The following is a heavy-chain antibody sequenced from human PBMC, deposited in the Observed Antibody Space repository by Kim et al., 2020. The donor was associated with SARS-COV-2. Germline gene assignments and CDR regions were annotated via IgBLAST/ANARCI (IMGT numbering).Heavy chain of an antibody. CDR2: ISSSGSTI. Sequence: GGSLRLSCAASGFTFSDYYMSWIRQAPGKGLEWVSYISSSGSTIYYADSVKGRFTISRDNAKNSLYPQMNSLRAEDTAVYYCARAAPAARLYAYYYYYGMDVWGQGTTVTVSS. CDR1: GFTFSDYY. CDR3: ARAAPAARLYAYYYYYGMDV. J-gene: IGHJ6*02. D-gene: IGHD2-8*01. V-gene: IGHV3-11*01.